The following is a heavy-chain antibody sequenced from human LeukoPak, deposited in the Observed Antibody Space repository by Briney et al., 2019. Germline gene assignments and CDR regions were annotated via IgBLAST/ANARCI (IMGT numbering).Heavy chain of an antibody. CDR2: IYPGDSDT. CDR3: ARYQRITMVRGPNWFDP. V-gene: IGHV5-51*01. J-gene: IGHJ5*02. CDR1: GYSFTSYW. Sequence: GESLKFSCKGSGYSFTSYWIGWVRQMPGKGLEWMGIIYPGDSDTRYSPSFQGQVTISADKSISTAYLQWSSLKASDTAMYYCARYQRITMVRGPNWFDPWGQGTLVTVSS. D-gene: IGHD3-10*01.